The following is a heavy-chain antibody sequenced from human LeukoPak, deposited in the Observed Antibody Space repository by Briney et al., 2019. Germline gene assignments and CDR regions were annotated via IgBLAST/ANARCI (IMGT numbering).Heavy chain of an antibody. CDR3: AKGVISRYFDY. J-gene: IGHJ4*02. V-gene: IGHV3-23*01. CDR2: ISTSGGST. CDR1: GFTFSSYG. Sequence: LRLSCAASGFTFSSYGMSWVRQAPGKGLEWVSAISTSGGSTYYADSVKGRFTISRDNSNNTLYLQMNSLRAEDTAIYYCAKGVISRYFDYWGQGTLVTVSS. D-gene: IGHD3-22*01.